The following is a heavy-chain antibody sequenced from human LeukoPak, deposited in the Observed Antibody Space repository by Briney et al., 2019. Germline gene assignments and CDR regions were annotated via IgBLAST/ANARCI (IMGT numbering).Heavy chain of an antibody. CDR3: ARAPPSINDY. V-gene: IGHV4-30-4*08. CDR2: IYYSGST. D-gene: IGHD3-9*01. J-gene: IGHJ4*02. CDR1: GGSINSGDYY. Sequence: SETLSLTCTVSGGSINSGDYYWSWIRQPPGKVLEWIGYIYYSGSTYYNPSLKSRVTISVDTSKNQFSMTLTSATAADPAVYYCARAPPSINDYWGQRTLVTVSS.